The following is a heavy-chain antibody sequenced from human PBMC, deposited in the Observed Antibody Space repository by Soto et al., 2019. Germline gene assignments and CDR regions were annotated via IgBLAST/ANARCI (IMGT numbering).Heavy chain of an antibody. J-gene: IGHJ3*02. Sequence: QLQLQESGPGLVKPSETLSLICTVSGGSISGYFWSWVRQPAGKGLEWIGRIYSAGSTNYNPSLKTRVTMSGDTSQNQFSLKLTSVTAADTAMYYCVRGDVFDIWGRGTMVTVSP. CDR1: GGSISGYF. CDR3: VRGDVFDI. CDR2: IYSAGST. D-gene: IGHD3-16*01. V-gene: IGHV4-4*07.